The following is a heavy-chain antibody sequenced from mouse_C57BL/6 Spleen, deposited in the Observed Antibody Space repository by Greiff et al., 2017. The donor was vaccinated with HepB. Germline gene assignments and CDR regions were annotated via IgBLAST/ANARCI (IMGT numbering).Heavy chain of an antibody. V-gene: IGHV1-69*01. CDR1: GYTFTGYW. CDR2: IDPSDSYT. D-gene: IGHD1-1*01. CDR3: ARCSSYGGDAMDY. J-gene: IGHJ4*01. Sequence: QVQLQQPGAELVMPGASVKLSCKASGYTFTGYWMHWVKQRPGQGLEWIGEIDPSDSYTNYNQKFKGKSTLTVDKSSSTAYMQLSSLTSEDSAVYYCARCSSYGGDAMDYWGQGTSVTVSS.